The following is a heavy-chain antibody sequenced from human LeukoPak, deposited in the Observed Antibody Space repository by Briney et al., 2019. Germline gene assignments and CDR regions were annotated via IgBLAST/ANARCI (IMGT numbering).Heavy chain of an antibody. V-gene: IGHV4-61*05. Sequence: PSETLSLTCSVSGDSISSSSYYWGWIRQPPGKGLEWIGYIYYSGSTNYNPSLKSRVTISVDTSKNQFSLKLSSVTAADTAAYYCARSQGYSSSWTEYYFDYWGQGTLVTVSS. CDR1: GDSISSSSYY. CDR3: ARSQGYSSSWTEYYFDY. D-gene: IGHD6-13*01. CDR2: IYYSGST. J-gene: IGHJ4*02.